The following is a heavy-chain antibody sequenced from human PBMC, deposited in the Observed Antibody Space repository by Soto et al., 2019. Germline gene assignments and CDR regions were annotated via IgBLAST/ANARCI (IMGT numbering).Heavy chain of an antibody. CDR1: GGSISSGNYY. CDR2: IYYSGST. Sequence: PTETLCVTWSVSGGSISSGNYYWSWLRQPPGKGLVWIGYIYYSGSTYYNTSLKSRVTISVDTSKNQFSLKLSSVTAAAPAVHYCAKYNWNYDTPEGCLGYCRQVTLVIVSS. J-gene: IGHJ4*02. V-gene: IGHV4-30-4*01. D-gene: IGHD1-7*01. CDR3: AKYNWNYDTPEGCLGY.